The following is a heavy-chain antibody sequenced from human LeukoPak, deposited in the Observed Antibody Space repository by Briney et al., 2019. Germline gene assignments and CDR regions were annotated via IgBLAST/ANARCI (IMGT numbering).Heavy chain of an antibody. J-gene: IGHJ3*02. CDR3: ARHLSSDRVAYDI. CDR2: LYAGGSDT. CDR1: GFTFTSYW. V-gene: IGHV5-51*01. D-gene: IGHD6-6*01. Sequence: GESLKISCQGYGFTFTSYWIGWVRQMPGKGLEWMGLLYAGGSDTRYSPSFQGQVSISVDKSISTAYLQWSSLKASDTAMYYCARHLSSDRVAYDIWGQGTMVTVSA.